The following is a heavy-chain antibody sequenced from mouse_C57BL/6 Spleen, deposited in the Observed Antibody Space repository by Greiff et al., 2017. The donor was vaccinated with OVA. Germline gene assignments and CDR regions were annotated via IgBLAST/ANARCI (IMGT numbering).Heavy chain of an antibody. CDR1: GYTFTDYE. V-gene: IGHV1-15*01. CDR2: IDPETGGT. Sequence: VQLQQSGAELVRPGASVTLSCKASGYTFTDYEMHWVKQTPVHGLEWIGAIDPETGGTAYNQQFKGKAILTEAKSSSTAYMVLLSLTSEDSAVYYCTRSDYGRGDYAMDYWGQGTSVTVSS. CDR3: TRSDYGRGDYAMDY. J-gene: IGHJ4*01. D-gene: IGHD1-2*01.